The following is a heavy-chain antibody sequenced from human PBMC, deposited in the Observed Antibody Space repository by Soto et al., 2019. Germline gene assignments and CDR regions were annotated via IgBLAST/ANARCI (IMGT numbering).Heavy chain of an antibody. D-gene: IGHD6-6*01. J-gene: IGHJ6*03. CDR2: INAGNGNT. CDR3: ARAISSSDFYYYYYMAV. CDR1: GYTFTSYA. Sequence: QVQLVQSGAEVKKPGASVKVSCKASGYTFTSYAMHWVRQAPGQRLEWMGWINAGNGNTKYSQKFQGRVTITRDTSASTAYMELSSLRSEDTAVYYCARAISSSDFYYYYYMAVWGKGTTVTVSS. V-gene: IGHV1-3*01.